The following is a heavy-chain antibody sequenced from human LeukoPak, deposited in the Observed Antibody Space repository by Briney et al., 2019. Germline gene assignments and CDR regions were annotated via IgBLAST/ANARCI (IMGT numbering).Heavy chain of an antibody. V-gene: IGHV4-39*01. CDR2: IYYSGST. J-gene: IGHJ4*02. CDR1: GGSISSSSYY. CDR3: ARSGYDFWSAPDEYYFDY. Sequence: SETLSLTCTVSGGSISSSSYYWGWIRQPPGKGLEWIGSIYYSGSTYYNPSLKSRVTISVDTSKNQFSLKLSSVTAADTAVYYCARSGYDFWSAPDEYYFDYWGQGTLVTVSS. D-gene: IGHD3-3*01.